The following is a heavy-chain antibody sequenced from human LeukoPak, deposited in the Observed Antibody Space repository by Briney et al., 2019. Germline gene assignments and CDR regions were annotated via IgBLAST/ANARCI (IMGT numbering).Heavy chain of an antibody. CDR3: ARASHYYDSSGYYYGSFDY. V-gene: IGHV3-30-3*01. J-gene: IGHJ4*02. CDR2: ISYDGSNK. CDR1: GFTFSSYA. Sequence: PGGSLRLSCAASGFTFSSYAMHWVRQAPVKGLEWVAVISYDGSNKYYADSVKGRFTISRDNSKNTLYLQMNSLRAEDTAVYYCARASHYYDSSGYYYGSFDYWGQGTLVTVSS. D-gene: IGHD3-22*01.